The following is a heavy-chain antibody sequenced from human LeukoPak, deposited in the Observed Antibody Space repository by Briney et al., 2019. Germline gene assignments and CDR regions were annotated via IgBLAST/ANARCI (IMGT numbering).Heavy chain of an antibody. V-gene: IGHV3-23*01. CDR2: ISGSVSST. CDR1: GFTFSNYA. J-gene: IGHJ4*02. Sequence: GGSLRLSCAASGFTFSNYAMSWVRQAPGKGLEWVSVISGSVSSTYYADSVKGRFTISRDNSKNTLYLQMNSLRDEDTAVYYCARETGDLDSWGQGTLVTVSS. CDR3: ARETGDLDS. D-gene: IGHD7-27*01.